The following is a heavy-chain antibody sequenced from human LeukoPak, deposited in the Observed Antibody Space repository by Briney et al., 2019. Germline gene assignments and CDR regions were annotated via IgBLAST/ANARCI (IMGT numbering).Heavy chain of an antibody. CDR1: GFTVSSNY. CDR2: IYSGGST. CDR3: ASSKVRGVIAY. J-gene: IGHJ4*02. D-gene: IGHD3-10*01. V-gene: IGHV3-53*05. Sequence: GGSLRLSCAASGFTVSSNYMSWVRQAPGKGLEWVSVIYSGGSTYYADSVKDRFTISRDNSKNTLYLQMNSLRAEDTAVYYCASSKVRGVIAYWGQGTLVTVSS.